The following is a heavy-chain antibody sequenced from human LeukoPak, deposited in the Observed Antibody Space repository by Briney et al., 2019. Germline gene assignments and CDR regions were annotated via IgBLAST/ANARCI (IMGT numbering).Heavy chain of an antibody. Sequence: PSETLSLTCTVSGGSINSYYWSWIRQAPGKGLERIGYISYSGTTNYNPSLKSRLSISVDTSKNQFSLKLSSVTAADTAVYYCARADTMENWFDPWGQGTLVTVSS. CDR1: GGSINSYY. CDR2: ISYSGTT. J-gene: IGHJ5*02. D-gene: IGHD3-10*01. V-gene: IGHV4-59*01. CDR3: ARADTMENWFDP.